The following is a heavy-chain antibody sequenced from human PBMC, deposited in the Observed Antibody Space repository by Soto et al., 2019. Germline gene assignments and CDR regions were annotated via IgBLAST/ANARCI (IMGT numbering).Heavy chain of an antibody. V-gene: IGHV3-30-3*01. D-gene: IGHD6-13*01. CDR1: GFTFSSYS. CDR2: ISYDGSNK. Sequence: GSLRLSYAASGFTFSSYSMHWVRQEPAKGLEWVAVISYDGSNKYYADSVKGRFTISRDNSKNTLYLQMNSLRGEETAVYYCARAYSSSWYGGHNWFDPWGQGTLVTVSS. CDR3: ARAYSSSWYGGHNWFDP. J-gene: IGHJ5*02.